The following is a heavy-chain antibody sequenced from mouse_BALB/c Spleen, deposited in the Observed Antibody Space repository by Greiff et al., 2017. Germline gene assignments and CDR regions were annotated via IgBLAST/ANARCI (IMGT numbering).Heavy chain of an antibody. J-gene: IGHJ2*01. D-gene: IGHD1-1*01. CDR2: IWAGGST. CDR1: GFSLTSYG. Sequence: QVQLQQSGPGLVAPSQSLSITCTVSGFSLTSYGVHWVRQPPGKGLEWLGVIWAGGSTNYNSALMSRLSISKDNSTSQVFLKMNSLQTDDTAMYYCARVHYYYGSSPGYWGQGTTLTVSS. V-gene: IGHV2-9*02. CDR3: ARVHYYYGSSPGY.